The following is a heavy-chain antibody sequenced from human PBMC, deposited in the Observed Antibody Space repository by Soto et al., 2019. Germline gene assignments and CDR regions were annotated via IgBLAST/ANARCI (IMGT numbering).Heavy chain of an antibody. Sequence: GASVKVSCKASGYSFSTFAIHWVRQAPGQRLEWMGWINAGNGDTKYSEKFQGRVTITGRTSASTAYMDLSSLRSEDTAVYYCATQGRTTTEFDFRGQGTLVTVSS. J-gene: IGHJ4*02. CDR2: INAGNGDT. CDR3: ATQGRTTTEFDF. V-gene: IGHV1-3*01. CDR1: GYSFSTFA. D-gene: IGHD4-4*01.